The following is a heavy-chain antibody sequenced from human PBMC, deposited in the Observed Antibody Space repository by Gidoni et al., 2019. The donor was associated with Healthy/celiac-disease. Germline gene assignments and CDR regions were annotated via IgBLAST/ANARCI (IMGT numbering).Heavy chain of an antibody. CDR1: GDSFTSYW. V-gene: IGHV5-10-1*03. CDR3: ARLGLRSVGVDY. J-gene: IGHJ4*02. Sequence: EVQLVQSGAEVKKPWDSLRISWKGSGDSFTSYWISWVRQMPGKGLEWMGRIDPSDSDTNYSPSFQGHFTISADKSNSTAYLQRSSLKASDTAMYYCARLGLRSVGVDYWGQGTLVTVSS. CDR2: IDPSDSDT. D-gene: IGHD5-12*01.